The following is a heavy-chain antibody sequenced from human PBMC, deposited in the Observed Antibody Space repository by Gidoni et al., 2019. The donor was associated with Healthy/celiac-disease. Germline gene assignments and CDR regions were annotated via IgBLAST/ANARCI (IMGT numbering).Heavy chain of an antibody. V-gene: IGHV4-34*01. CDR3: ARGRIAARPYYDYGMDV. J-gene: IGHJ6*02. CDR2: INHSGST. D-gene: IGHD6-6*01. Sequence: QVQLQQWGAGLLKPSETLSLTCAVYGGSFSGYYWSWIRQPPGKGLEGIGEINHSGSTNYNPSLKSRVTISVDTSKNQFSLKLSSVTAADTAVYYCARGRIAARPYYDYGMDVWGQGTTVTVSS. CDR1: GGSFSGYY.